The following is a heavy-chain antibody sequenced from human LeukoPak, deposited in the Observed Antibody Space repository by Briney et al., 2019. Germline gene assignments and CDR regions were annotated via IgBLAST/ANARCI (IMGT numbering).Heavy chain of an antibody. Sequence: GGSLRLSCAASGSTFNSYAMTWARQAPGKGLEWVSSITGGGDTTYYADSVRGRFTITRDNSKNTLSLQINSLRAEDTAVYYCAKERSEVVVSATNYWGQGTLVTVSS. D-gene: IGHD2-15*01. CDR2: ITGGGDTT. CDR1: GSTFNSYA. V-gene: IGHV3-23*01. J-gene: IGHJ4*02. CDR3: AKERSEVVVSATNY.